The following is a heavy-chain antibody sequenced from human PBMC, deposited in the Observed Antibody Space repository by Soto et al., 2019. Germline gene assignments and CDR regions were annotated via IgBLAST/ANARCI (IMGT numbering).Heavy chain of an antibody. CDR1: GGSISSSSYY. CDR2: IYYSGST. V-gene: IGHV4-39*01. Sequence: SETLSLTCTVSGGSISSSSYYWGWIRQPPGKGLEWIGSIYYSGSTYYNPSLKSRVTISVDTSKNQFSLKLSSVTAADTAVYYCASPTAPYYYGMDVWGQGTTVTVSS. J-gene: IGHJ6*02. CDR3: ASPTAPYYYGMDV.